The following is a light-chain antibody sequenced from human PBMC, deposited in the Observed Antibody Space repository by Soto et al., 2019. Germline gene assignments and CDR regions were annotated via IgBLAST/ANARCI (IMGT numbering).Light chain of an antibody. CDR3: QHYGGAPLT. V-gene: IGKV3-20*01. CDR2: GAS. J-gene: IGKJ5*01. Sequence: EIVLTQSPGTLSLSQGEGATLSCRAGQSVSSSQLAWYQQKPGQPPRLLVYGASSRATGIPDRFSGSGSGSDFTLAISRLEPEDFAVYYCQHYGGAPLTFGQGTRLEIK. CDR1: QSVSSSQ.